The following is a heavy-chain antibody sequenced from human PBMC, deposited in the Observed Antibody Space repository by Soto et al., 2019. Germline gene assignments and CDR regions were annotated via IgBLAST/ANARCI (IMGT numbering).Heavy chain of an antibody. J-gene: IGHJ6*02. Sequence: TLSLTCTVSGGSISSSSYYWGWIRQPPGKGLEWIGSIYYSGSTYYNPSLKSRVTISVDTSKNQFSLKLSSVTAADTAVYYCATNYAYYYYYGMDVWGQAITLTVSS. CDR1: GGSISSSSYY. CDR2: IYYSGST. CDR3: ATNYAYYYYYGMDV. V-gene: IGHV4-39*01. D-gene: IGHD4-4*01.